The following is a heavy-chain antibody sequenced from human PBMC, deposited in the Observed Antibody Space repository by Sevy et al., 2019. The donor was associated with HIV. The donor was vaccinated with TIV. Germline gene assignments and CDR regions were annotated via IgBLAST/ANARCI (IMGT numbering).Heavy chain of an antibody. CDR2: INWSGFNT. D-gene: IGHD3-22*01. J-gene: IGHJ3*02. CDR1: GFTFDDYA. CDR3: ARNTYYYDTTGFGAFDI. Sequence: GGSLRLSCAASGFTFDDYAMSWVRQAPGKGLEWVSGINWSGFNTGYADSVKGRFTISRDSAKTSLYLQMNSLRTEDTALYYCARNTYYYDTTGFGAFDIWGQGTMVTVSS. V-gene: IGHV3-20*04.